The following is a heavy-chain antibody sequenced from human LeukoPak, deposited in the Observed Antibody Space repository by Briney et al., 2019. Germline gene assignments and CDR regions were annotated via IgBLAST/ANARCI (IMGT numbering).Heavy chain of an antibody. CDR2: INAGNGNT. Sequence: ASVKVSCKASGYTFTSYAMHWVRQAPGQRLEWMGWINAGNGNTKYSRKFQGRVTITRDTSASTAYMELSSLRSEDTAVYYCARSGWYADLPFWGQGTLVTVSS. V-gene: IGHV1-3*01. D-gene: IGHD6-19*01. J-gene: IGHJ4*02. CDR1: GYTFTSYA. CDR3: ARSGWYADLPF.